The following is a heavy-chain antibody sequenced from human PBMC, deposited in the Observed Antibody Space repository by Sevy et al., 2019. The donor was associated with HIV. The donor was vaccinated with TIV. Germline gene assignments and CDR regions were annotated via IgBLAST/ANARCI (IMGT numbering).Heavy chain of an antibody. CDR1: GFTFSNYA. Sequence: GGSLRLSCAASGFTFSNYAMNWVRQAPGKGLEWVSGISGSGGSGDKTNYADSVKGRFTISRDDSKNSLYLQLNSLRAEDTATYYCARLYDSSGYFGYWGQGTLVTVSS. CDR3: ARLYDSSGYFGY. V-gene: IGHV3-23*01. D-gene: IGHD3-22*01. CDR2: ISGSGGSGDKT. J-gene: IGHJ4*02.